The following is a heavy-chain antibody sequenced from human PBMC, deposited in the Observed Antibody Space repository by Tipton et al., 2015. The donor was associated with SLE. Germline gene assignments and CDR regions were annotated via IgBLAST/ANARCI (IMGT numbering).Heavy chain of an antibody. CDR1: GGTFSSYA. J-gene: IGHJ4*02. CDR3: ARDNGGYSGSSFFDY. V-gene: IGHV1-69*01. CDR2: IIPIFGTA. D-gene: IGHD1-26*01. Sequence: QSGPEVKKPGSSVKVSCKASGGTFSSYAISWVRQAPGQGLEWMGGIIPIFGTANYAQKFQGRVTITADESTSTAYMELRSLRSDDTAVYYCARDNGGYSGSSFFDYWGQGTLVTVSS.